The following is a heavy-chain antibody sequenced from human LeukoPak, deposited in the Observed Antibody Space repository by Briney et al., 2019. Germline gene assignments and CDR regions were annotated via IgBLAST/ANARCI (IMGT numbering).Heavy chain of an antibody. CDR1: GFTFSSYA. J-gene: IGHJ4*02. CDR2: INHSGST. V-gene: IGHV4-34*01. D-gene: IGHD3-3*01. CDR3: ARGLFGVRDY. Sequence: GSLRLSCAASGFTFSSYAMSWIRQPPGKGLEWIGEINHSGSTNYNPSLKSRVTISVDTSKNQFSLKLSSVTAADTAVYYCARGLFGVRDYWGQGTLVTVSS.